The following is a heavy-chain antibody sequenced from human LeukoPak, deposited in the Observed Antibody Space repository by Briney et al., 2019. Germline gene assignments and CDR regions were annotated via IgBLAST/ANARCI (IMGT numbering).Heavy chain of an antibody. J-gene: IGHJ4*02. CDR3: ARSPRFGEFNS. CDR2: IYSGGST. D-gene: IGHD3-10*02. CDR1: GFTVSSNY. V-gene: IGHV3-66*02. Sequence: GGSLRLSCAASGFTVSSNYMSWVRQAPGKGLEWVSVIYSGGSTYYADSVKGRFTISRDNSKNTLYLQMNGLRPEDTAVYYCARSPRFGEFNSWGQGTLVTVSS.